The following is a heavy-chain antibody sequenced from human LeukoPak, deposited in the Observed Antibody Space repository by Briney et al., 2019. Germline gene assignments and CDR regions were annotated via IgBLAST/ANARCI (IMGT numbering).Heavy chain of an antibody. D-gene: IGHD6-19*01. CDR2: INWNGGST. J-gene: IGHJ4*02. V-gene: IGHV3-20*04. Sequence: GGSLRLSCAASGFTFDDYGMSWVRQAPGKGLEWVSGINWNGGSTGYADSVKGRFTISRDNAKNSLYLQMNSLRAEDTAVYYCAKGGSGWDPLDYWGQGTLVTVSS. CDR1: GFTFDDYG. CDR3: AKGGSGWDPLDY.